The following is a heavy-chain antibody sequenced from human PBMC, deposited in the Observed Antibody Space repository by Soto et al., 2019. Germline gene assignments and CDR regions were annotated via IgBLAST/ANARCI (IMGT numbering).Heavy chain of an antibody. J-gene: IGHJ4*02. CDR3: ARDIGSYAYAEGY. V-gene: IGHV4-4*07. Sequence: PSETLSLTCSVSGGSINSYWWNWIRQPAGKGLEWIGRVYSSGTTNYNPSLNSRATMSVETSKNQFSLKLTSVTAADTAVYYCARDIGSYAYAEGYWGQGIQVTVSS. D-gene: IGHD2-2*01. CDR2: VYSSGTT. CDR1: GGSINSYW.